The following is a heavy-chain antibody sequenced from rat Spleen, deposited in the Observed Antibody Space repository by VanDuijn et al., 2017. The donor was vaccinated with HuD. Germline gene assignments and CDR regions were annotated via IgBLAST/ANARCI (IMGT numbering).Heavy chain of an antibody. CDR1: GFTFNNYW. J-gene: IGHJ3*01. Sequence: EVQLVESGGGLVQPGRSQKLSCVASGFTFNNYWMTWIRQAPGKGLEWVASITNAAGKVYYPDSVKGRFTISRDDEESTLYLQMDSLRSEDTATYFCARLGGLRNWFAYWGQGTLVTVSS. D-gene: IGHD4-3*01. CDR2: ITNAAGKV. V-gene: IGHV5-31*01. CDR3: ARLGGLRNWFAY.